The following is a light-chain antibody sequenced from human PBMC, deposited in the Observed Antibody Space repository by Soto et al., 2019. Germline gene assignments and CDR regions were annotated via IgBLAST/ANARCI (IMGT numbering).Light chain of an antibody. CDR3: QQYNNWPPVT. J-gene: IGKJ4*01. Sequence: EIVLTQSPATLSLSPGERATLSCRASQSVSSYLAWYQQKPGQAPRLLIYDASTRATGIPARFSGSGSGTEFTLTISSLQSEDFAVYYCQQYNNWPPVTFGGGTKVDI. V-gene: IGKV3-15*01. CDR1: QSVSSY. CDR2: DAS.